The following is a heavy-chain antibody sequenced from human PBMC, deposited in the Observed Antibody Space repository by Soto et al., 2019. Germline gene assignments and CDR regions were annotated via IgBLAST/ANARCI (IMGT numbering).Heavy chain of an antibody. Sequence: ASVKVSCKASGYTFTSYAMHWVRQAPGQRLEWMGWINAGNGNTKYSQKFQGRVTITRDTSASTAYMELSSLRSEDTAVYYCARXWCSGGSCYSLGSGMDVWGQGTTVTVSS. CDR1: GYTFTSYA. J-gene: IGHJ6*02. V-gene: IGHV1-3*01. CDR2: INAGNGNT. CDR3: ARXWCSGGSCYSLGSGMDV. D-gene: IGHD2-15*01.